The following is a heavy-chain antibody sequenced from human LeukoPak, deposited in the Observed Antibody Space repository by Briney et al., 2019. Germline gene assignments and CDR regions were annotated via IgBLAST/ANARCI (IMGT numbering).Heavy chain of an antibody. CDR3: ASDPYGYYYYGMDV. V-gene: IGHV3-53*01. J-gene: IGHJ6*02. Sequence: GGSLRLSCVASGFTVSSNYMSWVRQAPGKGLEWVSVIYSGGSTYYADSVKGRFTISRDNSKNTLYLQMNSLRAEDTAVYYCASDPYGYYYYGMDVWGQGTTVTVSS. D-gene: IGHD4-17*01. CDR2: IYSGGST. CDR1: GFTVSSNY.